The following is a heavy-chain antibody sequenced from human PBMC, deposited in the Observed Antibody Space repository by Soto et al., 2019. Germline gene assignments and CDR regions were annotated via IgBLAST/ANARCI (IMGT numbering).Heavy chain of an antibody. CDR1: GGSISTYY. Sequence: ETLSLTCPVSGGSISTYYWSWIRQPPGKGLEWIGYIYYSGSTNYNPSLKSRVTISVDTSKNQFSLKLSSVTAADTAVYYCARDSQTDSSGYYSFDYWGQGTLVTVSS. D-gene: IGHD3-22*01. J-gene: IGHJ4*02. CDR2: IYYSGST. V-gene: IGHV4-59*01. CDR3: ARDSQTDSSGYYSFDY.